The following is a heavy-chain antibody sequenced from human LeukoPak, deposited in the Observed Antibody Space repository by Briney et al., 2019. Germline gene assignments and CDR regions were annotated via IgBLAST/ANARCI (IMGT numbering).Heavy chain of an antibody. D-gene: IGHD2-2*01. CDR3: ARVALYQLYYYYMDV. V-gene: IGHV1-18*01. CDR2: ISAYNGNT. J-gene: IGHJ6*03. CDR1: GYTFTSYG. Sequence: GASVKVSCKASGYTFTSYGISWVRQAPGQGLEWMGWISAYNGNTNYAQKLQGRVTMTTDTSTSTAYTELRSLRSDDTAVYYCARVALYQLYYYYMDVWGKGTTVTVSS.